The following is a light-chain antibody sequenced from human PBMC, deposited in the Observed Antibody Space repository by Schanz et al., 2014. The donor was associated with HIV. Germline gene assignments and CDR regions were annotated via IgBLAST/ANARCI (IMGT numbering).Light chain of an antibody. CDR3: SSYAGSNVI. CDR2: EVT. CDR1: SSDVGGYNY. Sequence: QSALTQPPSASGSPGQSVTISCTGTSSDVGGYNYVSWYQLRPGKAPQLMIYEVTKRPSGVPDRFSGSKSGNTASLTVSGLQAEDEADYYCSSYAGSNVIFGGGTKLTV. V-gene: IGLV2-8*01. J-gene: IGLJ2*01.